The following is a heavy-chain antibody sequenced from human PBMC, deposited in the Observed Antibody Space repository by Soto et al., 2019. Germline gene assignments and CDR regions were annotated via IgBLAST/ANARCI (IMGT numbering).Heavy chain of an antibody. CDR3: ARGEKDWRDY. CDR2: IHYSGTT. D-gene: IGHD1-1*01. Sequence: QVQLHESGPGLVKASETLSLTCTISGGSVFSGAFYWSWIRQPPGKGLEWIGYIHYSGTTNYNPALKSRVAITVDTSKTQFSLTLTSVTAADAAVYYCARGEKDWRDYWGQGTLVTVSS. V-gene: IGHV4-61*08. J-gene: IGHJ4*02. CDR1: GGSVFSGAFY.